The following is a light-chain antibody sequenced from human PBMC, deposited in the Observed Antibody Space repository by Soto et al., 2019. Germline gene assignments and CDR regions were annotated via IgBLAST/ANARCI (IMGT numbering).Light chain of an antibody. J-gene: IGLJ2*01. CDR2: EVN. CDR3: ASYAGNNNPEI. Sequence: QSVLTQPPSASGSPGQSVTISCTGTSRDVGGYNWVSWYQQHPGKAPKFMIYEVNRRPSGVPDRFSGSKSGNTASLTISGLQTDDEADYYCASYAGNNNPEIFGGGTKVTVL. V-gene: IGLV2-8*01. CDR1: SRDVGGYNW.